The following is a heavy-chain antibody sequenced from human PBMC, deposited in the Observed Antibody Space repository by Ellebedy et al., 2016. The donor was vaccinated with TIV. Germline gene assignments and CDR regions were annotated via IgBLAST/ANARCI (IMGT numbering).Heavy chain of an antibody. V-gene: IGHV4-59*01. CDR3: AREVTRGMDV. D-gene: IGHD4-11*01. Sequence: MPSETLSLTCTVSGGSISSYYWSWIRQPPGKGLEWIGYIYYSGSTNYNPSLKSRVTISVDTSKNQFSLNLSSVTAADTAVYYCAREVTRGMDVWGQGTTVTVSS. CDR1: GGSISSYY. CDR2: IYYSGST. J-gene: IGHJ6*02.